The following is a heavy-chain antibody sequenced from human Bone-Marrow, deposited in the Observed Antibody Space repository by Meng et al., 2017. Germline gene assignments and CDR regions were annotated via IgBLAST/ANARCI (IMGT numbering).Heavy chain of an antibody. J-gene: IGHJ4*02. CDR1: GFSFSGYA. Sequence: GESLKISCAASGFSFSGYAMHWVRQAPGKGLEYVSSISSNGVNTYYPNSMKGRFTVSRDNSKNTVYLQMDSLRDEDMAVYYCARRGMEVAAVDYWGQGTLVTVSS. CDR3: ARRGMEVAAVDY. V-gene: IGHV3-64*01. D-gene: IGHD6-19*01. CDR2: ISSNGVNT.